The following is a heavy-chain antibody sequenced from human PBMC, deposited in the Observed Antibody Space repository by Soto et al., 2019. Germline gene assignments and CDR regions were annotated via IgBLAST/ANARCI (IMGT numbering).Heavy chain of an antibody. D-gene: IGHD2-21*02. J-gene: IGHJ6*01. CDR2: ISYDGSDS. CDR1: GFPFRSYG. Sequence: LRLSCAASGFPFRSYGMHWVRQAPGKGLEWVALISYDGSDSYYTDSVKGRFIVSRDNSRNKVGLQVNSLRAEDTAVYYCAKVAQGDPRISDCCIDVCWQGTTVTVSS. V-gene: IGHV3-30*18. CDR3: AKVAQGDPRISDCCIDV.